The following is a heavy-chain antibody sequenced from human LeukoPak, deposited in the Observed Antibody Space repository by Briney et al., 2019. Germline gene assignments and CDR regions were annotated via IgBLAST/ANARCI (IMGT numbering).Heavy chain of an antibody. J-gene: IGHJ4*02. Sequence: SETLSLTCTVSGGSISSYYWSWIRQPPGKGLEWIGYIYYSGSTNYNPSLKSRVTISVDTSKNQFSLKLSSVTAADTAVYYCARFKFTNGAYFDYWGQGTLVTVSS. V-gene: IGHV4-59*01. CDR3: ARFKFTNGAYFDY. CDR1: GGSISSYY. CDR2: IYYSGST. D-gene: IGHD7-27*01.